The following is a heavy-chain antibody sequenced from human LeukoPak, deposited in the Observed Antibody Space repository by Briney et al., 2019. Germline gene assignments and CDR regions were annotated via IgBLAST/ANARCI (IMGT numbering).Heavy chain of an antibody. CDR1: GFTFSSYG. J-gene: IGHJ6*02. Sequence: PGRSLRLSCAASGFTFSSYGMHWVRQAPGKGLEWVAVISYDGSNKYYADSVKGRFTISRGNSKNTLYLQMNSLRAEDTAVYYCAKDRIVATSGYYYGMDVWGQGTTVTVSS. V-gene: IGHV3-30*18. CDR2: ISYDGSNK. CDR3: AKDRIVATSGYYYGMDV. D-gene: IGHD5-12*01.